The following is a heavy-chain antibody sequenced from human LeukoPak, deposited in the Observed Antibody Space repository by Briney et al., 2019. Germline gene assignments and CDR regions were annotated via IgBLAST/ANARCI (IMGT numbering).Heavy chain of an antibody. CDR3: ARGLGVPDAFDI. V-gene: IGHV3-21*01. Sequence: GGSLRLSCAASGFTFSSHVMSWVRQAPGKGLEWVSSISSSSSYIYSADSMKGRFTISRDNAKNSLYLQMNSLRAEDTAVYYCARGLGVPDAFDIWGQGTMVTVSS. D-gene: IGHD1-26*01. CDR2: ISSSSSYI. J-gene: IGHJ3*02. CDR1: GFTFSSHV.